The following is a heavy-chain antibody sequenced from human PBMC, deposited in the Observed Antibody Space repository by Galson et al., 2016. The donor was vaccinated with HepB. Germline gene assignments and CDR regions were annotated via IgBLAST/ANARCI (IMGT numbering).Heavy chain of an antibody. V-gene: IGHV1-69*04. D-gene: IGHD5-18*01. CDR2: IIPILGIA. Sequence: SVKVSCKASGGTFSSYAISWVRQAPGQGLEWMGRIIPILGIANYAQKFQGRVTITADKSTGTAYMELSSLRSEDTAVYYCARVSGGYHFDYWGQGTLVTVSS. J-gene: IGHJ4*02. CDR1: GGTFSSYA. CDR3: ARVSGGYHFDY.